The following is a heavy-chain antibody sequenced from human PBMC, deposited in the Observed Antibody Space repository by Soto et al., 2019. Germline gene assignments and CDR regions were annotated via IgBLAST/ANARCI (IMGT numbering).Heavy chain of an antibody. V-gene: IGHV3-7*01. CDR3: AREEYSSGWPVFDY. Sequence: GGSLRLSCAACGFTFSSYWMSWVRQAPGKGLEWVANIKQDGSEKYYVDSVKGRFTISRDNAKNSLYLQMNSLRAEDTAVYYCAREEYSSGWPVFDYWGQGTLVTVSS. D-gene: IGHD6-19*01. CDR1: GFTFSSYW. J-gene: IGHJ4*02. CDR2: IKQDGSEK.